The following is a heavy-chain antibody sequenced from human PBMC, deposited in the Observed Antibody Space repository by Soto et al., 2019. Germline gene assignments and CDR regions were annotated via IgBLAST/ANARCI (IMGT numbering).Heavy chain of an antibody. CDR2: ISTYNGNT. CDR3: ARVAETTGVASLDY. CDR1: GYTFTNYA. D-gene: IGHD4-17*01. V-gene: IGHV1-18*01. Sequence: QVHLVQSGTEVMKPGASVKVSCKASGYTFTNYAISWVRQAPGQGLEWMGWISTYNGNTNSAQKLQGRVTMTTDTSTSTAYMELGSLTSDDTAGYYCARVAETTGVASLDYWDQGTLVTVSS. J-gene: IGHJ4*02.